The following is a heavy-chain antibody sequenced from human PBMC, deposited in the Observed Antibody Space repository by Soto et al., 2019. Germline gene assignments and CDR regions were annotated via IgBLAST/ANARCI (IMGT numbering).Heavy chain of an antibody. J-gene: IGHJ3*02. V-gene: IGHV1-2*02. Sequence: QVQLVQSGAEVKKPGASVKVSCKASGYTFTGYYMHWVRQAPGQGLEWMGWINPNSGGTNYAQKLQGRVTMTRDASISTAYVELSRLRSDDTAVYYCARVGTPGAFDIWGQGTMVTVSS. CDR2: INPNSGGT. CDR1: GYTFTGYY. CDR3: ARVGTPGAFDI. D-gene: IGHD7-27*01.